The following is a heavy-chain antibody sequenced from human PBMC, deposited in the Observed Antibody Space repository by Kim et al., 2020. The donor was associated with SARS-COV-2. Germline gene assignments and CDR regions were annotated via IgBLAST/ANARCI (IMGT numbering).Heavy chain of an antibody. CDR3: ARFRPYYYYGMDV. Sequence: SETLSLTCTVSGGSISSYYWSWIRQPPGKGLEWIGYIYYSGSTNYNPSLKSRVTISVDTSKNQFSLKLSSVTAADTAVYYCARFRPYYYYGMDVWGQGTTVTVSS. J-gene: IGHJ6*02. CDR2: IYYSGST. CDR1: GGSISSYY. V-gene: IGHV4-59*08.